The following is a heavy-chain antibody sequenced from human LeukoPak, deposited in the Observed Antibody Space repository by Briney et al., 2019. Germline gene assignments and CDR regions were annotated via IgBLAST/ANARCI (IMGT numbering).Heavy chain of an antibody. CDR3: ARDPDYGDYGGAYFDY. J-gene: IGHJ4*02. V-gene: IGHV4-4*07. CDR1: GVSISSYY. D-gene: IGHD4-17*01. CDR2: IYTSGST. Sequence: PSETLSLTCTVSGVSISSYYWSWIRQPAGKGLEWIGRIYTSGSTNYNPSLKSRVTMSVDTSKNQFSLKLSSVTAADTAVYYCARDPDYGDYGGAYFDYWGQGTLVTVSS.